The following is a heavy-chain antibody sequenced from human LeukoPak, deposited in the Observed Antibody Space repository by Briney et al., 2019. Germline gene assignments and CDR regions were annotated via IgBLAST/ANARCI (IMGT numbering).Heavy chain of an antibody. D-gene: IGHD5-12*01. CDR2: ITADGGST. V-gene: IGHV3-23*01. J-gene: IGHJ6*03. Sequence: GGSLRLSCAVSGFTSRSYAMNWVRQAPGKGLEWVAAITADGGSTHYTTSVKGRFIISRDTPKNTLSLQMNNLRAEDTAVYFCARVWLRDYMDVWGEGTTVSVSS. CDR3: ARVWLRDYMDV. CDR1: GFTSRSYA.